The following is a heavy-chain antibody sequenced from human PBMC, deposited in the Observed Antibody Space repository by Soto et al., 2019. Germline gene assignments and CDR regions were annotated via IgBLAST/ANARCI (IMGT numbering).Heavy chain of an antibody. V-gene: IGHV4-59*01. Sequence: QVQLQESGPGLVKPSETLSLTCTVSGGYISSYYWGWIRQPPGKGLEWIGYIYNSGSTNYNPSLKRRVTISVDTSKNPFSLKLSSVTAADTAVYYCARGSNWLDYWGQGTLVTVSS. CDR3: ARGSNWLDY. CDR1: GGYISSYY. J-gene: IGHJ4*02. CDR2: IYNSGST. D-gene: IGHD6-13*01.